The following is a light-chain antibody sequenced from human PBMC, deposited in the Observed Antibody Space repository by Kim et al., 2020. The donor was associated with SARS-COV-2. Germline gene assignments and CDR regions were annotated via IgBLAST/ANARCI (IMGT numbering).Light chain of an antibody. CDR1: RSNIGRNS. CDR3: AAWDDSLNVV. CDR2: SND. V-gene: IGLV1-44*01. J-gene: IGLJ2*01. Sequence: GQRVTISCSGSRSNIGRNSVNWYQQFPGTAPKILIYSNDQRSSGVPDRFSGSKSGTAASLAISDLRSEDEAEYFCAAWDDSLNVVFGGGTQLTVL.